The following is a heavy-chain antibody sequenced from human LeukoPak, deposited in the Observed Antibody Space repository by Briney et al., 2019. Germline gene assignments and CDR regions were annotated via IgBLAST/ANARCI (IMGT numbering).Heavy chain of an antibody. Sequence: GGSLRLSCAASGFTFSSYAMSWVRQAPGKGLEWVSSISSSSSYRYYADSVKGRFTISRDNTKNSLYLQMNTLRAEDTAVYYCARDPGIAAADYWGQGTLVTVSS. CDR3: ARDPGIAAADY. D-gene: IGHD6-13*01. CDR1: GFTFSSYA. CDR2: ISSSSSYR. J-gene: IGHJ4*02. V-gene: IGHV3-21*01.